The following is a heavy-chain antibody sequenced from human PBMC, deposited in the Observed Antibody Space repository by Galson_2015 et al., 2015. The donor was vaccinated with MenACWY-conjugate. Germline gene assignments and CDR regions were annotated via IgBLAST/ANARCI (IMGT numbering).Heavy chain of an antibody. CDR3: SRGGEATLIRVGGSSDI. J-gene: IGHJ3*02. V-gene: IGHV3-74*01. D-gene: IGHD1-26*01. CDR1: FFPFLPSS. Sequence: LSFSSSFFPFLPSSLPFFFPSPGKGLEWLSRIDNDGNRITYADSVKGRFTISRDNAKNALYLQINSVRADDTAVYYCSRGGEATLIRVGGSSDIWGQGTTVTVSS. CDR2: IDNDGNRI.